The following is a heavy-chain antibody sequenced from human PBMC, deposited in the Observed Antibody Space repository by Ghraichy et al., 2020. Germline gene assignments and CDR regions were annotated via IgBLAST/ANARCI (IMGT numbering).Heavy chain of an antibody. Sequence: ASVKVSCKIACYTFTSSCTIGLRQPPVQRLEWKERISAYSGNTNYPQKLQGRVTMTTDTSTSTAHMELRSLRSDDTAVYYCARTMVRGAPPWYFDYWGQGTLVTGS. CDR1: CYTFTSSC. J-gene: IGHJ4*02. V-gene: IGHV1-18*04. CDR2: ISAYSGNT. D-gene: IGHD3-10*01. CDR3: ARTMVRGAPPWYFDY.